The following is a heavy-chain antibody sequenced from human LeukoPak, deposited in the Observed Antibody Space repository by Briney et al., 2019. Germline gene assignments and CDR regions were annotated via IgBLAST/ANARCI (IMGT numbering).Heavy chain of an antibody. CDR3: ARDRDDGGFEY. Sequence: GGSLRLSWEASGFTFTNYWMSWVRQAPEKGLEWVANIKPDGSVKQYVDSMKGRFTISRDNAKNSLYLQMNSLRAEDTAVYYCARDRDDGGFEYWGQGTLVTVSS. D-gene: IGHD1-1*01. V-gene: IGHV3-7*01. CDR1: GFTFTNYW. CDR2: IKPDGSVK. J-gene: IGHJ4*02.